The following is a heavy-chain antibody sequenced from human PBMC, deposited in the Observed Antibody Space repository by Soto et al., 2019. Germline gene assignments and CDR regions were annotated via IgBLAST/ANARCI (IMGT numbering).Heavy chain of an antibody. CDR1: GFTFSSYE. V-gene: IGHV3-48*03. J-gene: IGHJ6*02. D-gene: IGHD3-10*01. CDR2: ISSSGSTT. Sequence: EVQLVESGGGLVQPGGSLRLSCAASGFTFSSYEMNWVRQAPGKGLEWVSYISSSGSTTYYADSVKGRFTISRDNAKNSLYLQMNNLRVEDAAVYYCARETGYYGMDVWGQATTVTVSS. CDR3: ARETGYYGMDV.